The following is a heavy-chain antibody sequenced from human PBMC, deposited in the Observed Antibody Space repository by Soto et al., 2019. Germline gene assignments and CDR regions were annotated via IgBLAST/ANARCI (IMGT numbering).Heavy chain of an antibody. CDR3: AGDIVVVPAAIRHYYYGMDV. J-gene: IGHJ6*02. CDR2: IYYSGST. V-gene: IGHV4-59*01. D-gene: IGHD2-2*02. Sequence: PSETLSLTCTVSGGSISSYYWSWIRQPPGKGLEWIGYIYYSGSTNYNPSLKSRVTISVDTSKNQLSLKLSSVTAADTAVYYCAGDIVVVPAAIRHYYYGMDVWGQGTTVTVSS. CDR1: GGSISSYY.